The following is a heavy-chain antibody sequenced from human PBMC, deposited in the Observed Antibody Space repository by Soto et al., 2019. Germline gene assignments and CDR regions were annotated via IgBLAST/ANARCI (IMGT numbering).Heavy chain of an antibody. J-gene: IGHJ5*02. CDR1: GFTLSDYW. D-gene: IGHD1-1*01. CDR3: TTTVAADH. Sequence: EVQLVESGGGLVQPGGSLRLSCAASGFTLSDYWMHWVRQGSGKGLVWVSGVNPDGTSTNYAASVKGRFTISRDKAKNTLYLQMNSLRAEDTAVYYCTTTVAADHWGQGTLVTVSS. V-gene: IGHV3-74*01. CDR2: VNPDGTST.